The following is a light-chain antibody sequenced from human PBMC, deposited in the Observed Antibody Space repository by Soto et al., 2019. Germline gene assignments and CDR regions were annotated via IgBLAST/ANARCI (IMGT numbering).Light chain of an antibody. J-gene: IGLJ3*02. CDR2: EVS. CDR3: TSYTSSSTRKV. V-gene: IGLV2-14*01. Sequence: QSALTQPASVSGSPGKSIAVSCTGTSSDVGGYNYVSWYQQHPGKAPKLIIYEVSNRPSGVSDRFSGSNSGNTASLTISGLQAEDEAHYYCTSYTSSSTRKVFGGGTKLTVL. CDR1: SSDVGGYNY.